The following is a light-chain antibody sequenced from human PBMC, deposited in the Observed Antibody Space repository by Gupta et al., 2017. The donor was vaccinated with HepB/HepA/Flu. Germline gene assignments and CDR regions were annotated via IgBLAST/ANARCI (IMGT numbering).Light chain of an antibody. CDR3: SSYTSSSTYVI. CDR1: SSDVGAYNY. J-gene: IGLJ2*01. V-gene: IGLV2-14*03. Sequence: QPALTQPASVSGSPAQAITTPCTGTSSDVGAYNYVSCYHHHPCKAPNLMIYYVSNLPSVVSNLFSGSKSGNTTSLTISALQAEDEADYYCSSYTSSSTYVIFGGGTKLTVL. CDR2: YVS.